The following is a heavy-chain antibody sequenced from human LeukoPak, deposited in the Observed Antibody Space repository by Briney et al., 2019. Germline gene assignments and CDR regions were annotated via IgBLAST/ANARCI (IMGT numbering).Heavy chain of an antibody. Sequence: SETLSLTCAVYGGSFSGYYWNCIRQSPGKGLEWIGEINHRGNINYNPSLKSRVTISVDTSNNQFSLKLSSVTAADTAVYYCARGPTVTSPFDYWGQGTLVTVSS. CDR2: INHRGNI. CDR3: ARGPTVTSPFDY. J-gene: IGHJ4*02. V-gene: IGHV4-34*01. D-gene: IGHD4-17*01. CDR1: GGSFSGYY.